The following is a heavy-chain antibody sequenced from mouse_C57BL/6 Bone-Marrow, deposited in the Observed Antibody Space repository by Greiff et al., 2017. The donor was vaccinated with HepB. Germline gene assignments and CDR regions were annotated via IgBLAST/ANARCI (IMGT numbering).Heavy chain of an antibody. CDR3: ARKDYAGGWFAY. J-gene: IGHJ3*01. CDR2: INPYNGDT. D-gene: IGHD1-1*02. CDR1: GYSFTGYF. V-gene: IGHV1-20*01. Sequence: EVQLQQSGPELVKPGDSVKISCKASGYSFTGYFMNWVMQSHGKSLEWIGRINPYNGDTFYNQKFKGKATLTVDKSSSTAHMELRSLTSEDSAVYYCARKDYAGGWFAYWGQGTLVTVSA.